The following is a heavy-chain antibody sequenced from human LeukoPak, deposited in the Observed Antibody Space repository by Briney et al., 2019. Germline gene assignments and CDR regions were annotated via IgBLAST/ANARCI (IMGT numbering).Heavy chain of an antibody. CDR3: VKERNSYGYAYYGMDV. J-gene: IGHJ6*02. CDR1: GFTFDDYA. Sequence: GRSLRLSCAASGFTFDDYAMHWVRHAPGKGLEWVSGISWNSGSIGYADSVKGRFTISRDNAKNSLYLQMNSLRAEDTALYYCVKERNSYGYAYYGMDVWGQGTTVTVSS. V-gene: IGHV3-9*01. D-gene: IGHD5-18*01. CDR2: ISWNSGSI.